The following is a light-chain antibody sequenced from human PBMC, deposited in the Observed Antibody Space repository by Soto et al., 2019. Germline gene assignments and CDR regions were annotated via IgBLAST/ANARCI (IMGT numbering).Light chain of an antibody. CDR3: QQYGSSGT. CDR1: QSVSNNY. CDR2: GAS. J-gene: IGKJ1*01. Sequence: IVCAHSPFTLSLSPGEIATLSFRASQSVSNNYLAWYQQKTGQAPRLLIYGASKRATGIPERLSGSGYGTDLNLNISRLETEDFAVYYCQQYGSSGTFGQGTKVDIK. V-gene: IGKV3-20*01.